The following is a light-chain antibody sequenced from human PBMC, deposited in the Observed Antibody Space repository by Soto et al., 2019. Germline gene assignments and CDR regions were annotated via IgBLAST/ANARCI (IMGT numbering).Light chain of an antibody. CDR3: TSYTSSSTPYV. Sequence: QSALTQPASVSGSPGQSITISCAGTSSDVGGYTYVSWYQQHPGKAPKLMIYDVNNRPSGVSNRFSGSKSGNTASLTISGLQAEDEADYYCTSYTSSSTPYVFGGGTKVTVL. CDR2: DVN. J-gene: IGLJ1*01. CDR1: SSDVGGYTY. V-gene: IGLV2-14*01.